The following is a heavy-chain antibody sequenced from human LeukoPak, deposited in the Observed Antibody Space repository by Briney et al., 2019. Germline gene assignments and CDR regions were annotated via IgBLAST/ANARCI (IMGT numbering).Heavy chain of an antibody. CDR3: ARNSRVASTSGLYY. CDR1: GGTFSSYP. V-gene: IGHV1-69*13. Sequence: SVKVSCKASGGTFSSYPFTWVRQAPGQGLEWMGEVTPIFGAANYAQTFQGRVTITADESTSTVFMELSSLRSDDTAFYYCARNSRVASTSGLYYWGQGTLVTVFS. J-gene: IGHJ4*02. CDR2: VTPIFGAA. D-gene: IGHD4-23*01.